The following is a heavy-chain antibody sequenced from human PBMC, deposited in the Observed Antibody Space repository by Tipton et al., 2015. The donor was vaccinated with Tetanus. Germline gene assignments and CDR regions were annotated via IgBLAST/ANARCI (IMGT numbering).Heavy chain of an antibody. D-gene: IGHD6-19*01. CDR2: INHSGST. CDR3: ARGAVAEKRNYYYYGMDV. J-gene: IGHJ6*02. V-gene: IGHV4-34*01. Sequence: TLSLTCAVYGGSFSGYYWSWIRQPPGKGLEWIGEINHSGSTNYNPSLKSRVTISVDTSKNQFSLKLSSVTAADTAVYYCARGAVAEKRNYYYYGMDVWGQGTTVTVSS. CDR1: GGSFSGYY.